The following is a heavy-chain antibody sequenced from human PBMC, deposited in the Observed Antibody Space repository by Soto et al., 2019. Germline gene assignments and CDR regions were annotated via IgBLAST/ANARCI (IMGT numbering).Heavy chain of an antibody. CDR2: INSDGSGT. CDR1: GLTFSSYW. J-gene: IGHJ4*02. D-gene: IGHD4-17*01. CDR3: VSERELMVTTAHFDF. V-gene: IGHV3-74*01. Sequence: EVQLVESGGGLVQPGGSLRLSCAASGLTFSSYWMHWVRQAPGKGLVWVSRINSDGSGTTYADSVKGRFTISRDNAKNTLYLPMNSLRGEDTAVYYCVSERELMVTTAHFDFWGQGTLSPSPQ.